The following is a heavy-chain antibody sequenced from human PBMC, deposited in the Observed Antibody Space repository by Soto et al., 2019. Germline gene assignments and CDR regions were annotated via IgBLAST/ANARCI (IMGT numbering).Heavy chain of an antibody. Sequence: SETLSLTCAVYGGSFSGYYWSWIRQPPGKGLEWIGEINHNGSTNYNPSLKSRVTISVDTSKNQFSLKLNSVTAADTAVYYCARAGVVPAASAHHWGQGTLVTVSS. CDR1: GGSFSGYY. CDR2: INHNGST. V-gene: IGHV4-34*01. J-gene: IGHJ5*02. CDR3: ARAGVVPAASAHH. D-gene: IGHD2-2*01.